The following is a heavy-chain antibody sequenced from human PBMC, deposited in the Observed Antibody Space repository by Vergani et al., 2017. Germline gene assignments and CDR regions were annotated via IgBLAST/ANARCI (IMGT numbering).Heavy chain of an antibody. CDR3: AKDLAAHDYGDQRGY. J-gene: IGHJ4*02. D-gene: IGHD4-17*01. Sequence: EVQLLESGGGLVQPGGSLRLSCAASGFTFSSYAMSWVRQAPGKGLEWVSAISGSGGSTYYADSVKGRFNISRDNSKNTMYLQMNSLRAEDTAVYYCAKDLAAHDYGDQRGYWGQGTLVTVSS. V-gene: IGHV3-23*01. CDR2: ISGSGGST. CDR1: GFTFSSYA.